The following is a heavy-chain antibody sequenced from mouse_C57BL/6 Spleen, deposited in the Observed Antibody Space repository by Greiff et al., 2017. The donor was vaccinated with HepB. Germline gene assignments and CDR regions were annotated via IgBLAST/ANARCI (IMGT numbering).Heavy chain of an antibody. V-gene: IGHV1-55*01. CDR1: GYTFTSYW. D-gene: IGHD3-2*02. CDR3: AEEGQLRLLSWFAY. J-gene: IGHJ3*01. CDR2: IYPGSGST. Sequence: QVQLQQPGAELVKPGASVKMSCKASGYTFTSYWITWVKQRPGQGLEWIGDIYPGSGSTNYNEKFKSKATLTVDTSSSTAYMQLSSLTSEDSAVYYCAEEGQLRLLSWFAYWGQGTLVTVSA.